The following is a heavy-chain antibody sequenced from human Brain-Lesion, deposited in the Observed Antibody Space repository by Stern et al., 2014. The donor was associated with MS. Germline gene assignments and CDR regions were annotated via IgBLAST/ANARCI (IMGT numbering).Heavy chain of an antibody. CDR3: ARETSSLWFGELPADY. D-gene: IGHD3-10*01. CDR1: GFTFSSYS. CDR2: ITSSSNTI. J-gene: IGHJ4*02. Sequence: VQLLESGGGLVQPGGSLRLSCAASGFTFSSYSMNWVRQAPGQGLDWVSYITSSSNTIYYADSVKGRFTISRDNAKNSLYLQMNSLRDEDTAVYYCARETSSLWFGELPADYWGQGTLVTVSS. V-gene: IGHV3-48*02.